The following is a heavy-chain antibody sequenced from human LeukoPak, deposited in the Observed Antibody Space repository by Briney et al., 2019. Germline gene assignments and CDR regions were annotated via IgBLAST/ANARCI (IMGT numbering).Heavy chain of an antibody. CDR3: APPPIAAAGN. J-gene: IGHJ4*02. CDR1: GFTFSSYW. D-gene: IGHD6-13*01. CDR2: IKQDGSDK. Sequence: GGSLRLSCAASGFTFSSYWMSWVRQAPGKGLEWVANIKQDGSDKNYVDSVEGRFTISRDNAKKSLYLQMNSLRAEDTAIYYCAPPPIAAAGNWGQGTLVTVSS. V-gene: IGHV3-7*01.